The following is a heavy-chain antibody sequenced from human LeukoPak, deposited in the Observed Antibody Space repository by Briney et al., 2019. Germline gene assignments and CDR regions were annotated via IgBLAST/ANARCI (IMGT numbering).Heavy chain of an antibody. CDR1: GFTFSSYS. CDR3: ARMDSSGWTGYDYYYYYGMDV. D-gene: IGHD6-19*01. J-gene: IGHJ6*02. V-gene: IGHV3-48*04. CDR2: ISSSSSTI. Sequence: GGSLRLSCAASGFTFSSYSMNWVRQAPGKGLEWVSYISSSSSTIYYADSVKGRFTISRDNAKNSLYLQMNSLRAEDTAVYYCARMDSSGWTGYDYYYYYGMDVWGQGTTVTVSS.